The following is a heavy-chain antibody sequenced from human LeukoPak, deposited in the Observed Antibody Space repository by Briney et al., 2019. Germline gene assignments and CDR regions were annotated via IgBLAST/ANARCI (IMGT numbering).Heavy chain of an antibody. Sequence: GGSLRLSCAASGFTFSSYSMNWFRQIPGERPEWVSSISGDGTYIYYADSVKGRFTISRDNTNTSLFLQMNGLRAEDTATYFCARRETDASFSFFDIWGQGTMVTVSS. CDR1: GFTFSSYS. CDR2: ISGDGTYI. J-gene: IGHJ3*02. D-gene: IGHD1-26*01. CDR3: ARRETDASFSFFDI. V-gene: IGHV3-21*01.